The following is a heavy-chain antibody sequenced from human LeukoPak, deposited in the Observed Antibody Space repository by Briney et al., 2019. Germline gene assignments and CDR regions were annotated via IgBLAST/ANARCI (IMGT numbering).Heavy chain of an antibody. D-gene: IGHD3-10*01. CDR3: AKGHYYGSGSLDY. V-gene: IGHV3-23*01. J-gene: IGHJ4*02. Sequence: GGSLRLSCAASGFTFSSYVMSWVRQALGKGLEWVSSISNSGGSTYYADSVKGRFTISRDNSRNTLYVQMNSLRAEDTAVYYCAKGHYYGSGSLDYWGQGTLVTVSS. CDR1: GFTFSSYV. CDR2: ISNSGGST.